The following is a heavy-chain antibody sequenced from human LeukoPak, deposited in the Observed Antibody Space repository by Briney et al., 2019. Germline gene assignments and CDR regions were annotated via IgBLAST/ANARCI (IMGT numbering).Heavy chain of an antibody. V-gene: IGHV3-48*03. CDR2: ISSSSSSI. D-gene: IGHD1-26*01. CDR3: ARVWGSGSYLLY. CDR1: GFTFSSYE. Sequence: GGPLRLSCAASGFTFSSYEMNWVRQAPGKGLEWVSYISSSSSSIYYADSVKGRFTISRDNAKNSLYLQMNSLRDEDTAVYYCARVWGSGSYLLYWGQGTLVTVSS. J-gene: IGHJ4*02.